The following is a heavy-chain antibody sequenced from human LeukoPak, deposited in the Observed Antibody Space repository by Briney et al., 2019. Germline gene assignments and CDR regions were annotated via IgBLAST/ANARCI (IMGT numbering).Heavy chain of an antibody. J-gene: IGHJ5*02. Sequence: GGSLRLSCAASGFAFSDHWMIWVRQAPGKGLEWVANTNQDESKKYYVDSVKGRFTISRDNAKNSLYLQMNSLRAEDTAVYYCAISTYSSSPSWGQGTLVTVSS. CDR1: GFAFSDHW. V-gene: IGHV3-7*01. CDR2: TNQDESKK. D-gene: IGHD6-6*01. CDR3: AISTYSSSPS.